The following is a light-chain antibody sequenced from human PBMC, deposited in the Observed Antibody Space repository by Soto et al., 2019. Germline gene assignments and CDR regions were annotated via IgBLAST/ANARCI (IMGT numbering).Light chain of an antibody. CDR3: QVWDSSSDLVV. Sequence: SYELTQPPSVSVAPGQTARITWGGNNIGSKSVHWYQQKPGQAPVLVVYDDSDRPSGIPERFSGSNSGNTATLTISRVEAGDEADYYCQVWDSSSDLVVFGGGTNLTVL. CDR2: DDS. J-gene: IGLJ2*01. CDR1: NIGSKS. V-gene: IGLV3-21*02.